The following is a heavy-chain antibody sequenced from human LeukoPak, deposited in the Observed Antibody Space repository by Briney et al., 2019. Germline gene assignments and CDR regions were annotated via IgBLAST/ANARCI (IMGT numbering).Heavy chain of an antibody. J-gene: IGHJ6*03. CDR2: INQDGNKK. D-gene: IGHD4-23*01. Sequence: PGGSLRLSCAVSGFTFSSYWMTWVRQAPGRGLEWVANINQDGNKKYYVDSVRGRFTISRDNAKNPLYLQMNSLRAEDTAVYYCARYGGYYMDVWGKGTTVTVSS. CDR3: ARYGGYYMDV. CDR1: GFTFSSYW. V-gene: IGHV3-7*01.